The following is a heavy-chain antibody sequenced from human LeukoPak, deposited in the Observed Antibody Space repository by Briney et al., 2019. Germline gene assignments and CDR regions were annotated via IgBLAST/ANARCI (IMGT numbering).Heavy chain of an antibody. J-gene: IGHJ3*02. V-gene: IGHV3-74*01. CDR1: GFTFSSYW. CDR3: AKDESRDYYDSSGYRI. D-gene: IGHD3-22*01. Sequence: GGSLRLSCAASGFTFSSYWMHWVRQAPGKGLVWVSRINSDGSSTSYADSVKGRFTISRDNAKNTLYLQMNSLRAEDTAVYYCAKDESRDYYDSSGYRIWGQGTMVTVSS. CDR2: INSDGSST.